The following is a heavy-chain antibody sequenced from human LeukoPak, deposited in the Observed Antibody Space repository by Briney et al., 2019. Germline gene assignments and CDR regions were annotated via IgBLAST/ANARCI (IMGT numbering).Heavy chain of an antibody. CDR2: IIPIFGTA. D-gene: IGHD2-21*02. V-gene: IGHV1-69*05. CDR3: ATRAYCGGDCYSDAFDI. CDR1: GGTFSSYA. J-gene: IGHJ3*02. Sequence: SVKVSCKASGGTFSSYAISLVRQAPGQGLEWMGGIIPIFGTANYAQKFQGRVTITTDESTSTAYMELSSLRSEDTAVYYCATRAYCGGDCYSDAFDIWGQGTMVTVSS.